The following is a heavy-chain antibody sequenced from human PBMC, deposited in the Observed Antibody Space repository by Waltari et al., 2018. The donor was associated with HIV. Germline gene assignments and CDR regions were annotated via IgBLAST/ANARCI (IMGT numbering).Heavy chain of an antibody. CDR2: VYHSRTT. V-gene: IGHV4-61*03. CDR1: NASVNHDLYY. Sequence: QVHLQESGPGLVKPSKTLSLPRTVSNASVNHDLYYWPWLRQAPGQGLESLGNVYHSRTTDCKSAINSRRTMSTDTSTVLVSLRRTSVTPAEAAIYCFARCLGPRVPIPCFLDLWGQGTRVSV. D-gene: IGHD2-15*01. J-gene: IGHJ1*01. CDR3: ARCLGPRVPIPCFLDL.